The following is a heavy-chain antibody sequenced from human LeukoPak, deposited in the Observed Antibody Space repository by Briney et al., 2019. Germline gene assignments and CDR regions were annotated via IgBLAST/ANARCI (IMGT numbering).Heavy chain of an antibody. CDR3: ASYDFWSGTIS. CDR2: INPNSGGT. CDR1: GYTFTGYY. Sequence: ASVKVSCKASGYTFTGYYMHWVRQAPGQGLEWMGWINPNSGGTNYSQEFQGRVTITRDTSASTAYMELSSLRSEDMAVYYCASYDFWSGTISWGQGTLVTVSS. D-gene: IGHD3-3*01. V-gene: IGHV1-2*02. J-gene: IGHJ4*02.